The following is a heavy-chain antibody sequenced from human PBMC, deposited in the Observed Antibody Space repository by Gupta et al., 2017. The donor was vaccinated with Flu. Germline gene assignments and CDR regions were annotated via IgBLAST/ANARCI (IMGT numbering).Heavy chain of an antibody. V-gene: IGHV3-48*03. CDR1: GFTLSEHE. J-gene: IGHJ4*02. Sequence: CAASGFTLSEHEVSGVRQAPGKALEWVSFISSSGGLYYTDSVKGRFTISRDNAKNSVHLQMDSLRAEDTVVYYCARGHWDSWGQGTLITVSS. CDR2: ISSSGGL. CDR3: ARGHWDS.